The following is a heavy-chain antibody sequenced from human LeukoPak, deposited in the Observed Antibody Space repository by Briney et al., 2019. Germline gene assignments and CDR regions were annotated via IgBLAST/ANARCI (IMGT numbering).Heavy chain of an antibody. D-gene: IGHD6-19*01. CDR3: ASSVAVSPSGYYGMDV. CDR1: GGSISSSNYH. J-gene: IGHJ6*02. V-gene: IGHV4-39*01. Sequence: SETLSLTCSVSGGSISSSNYHWGWIRQPPGKGLEWIGSIYYSGITYHNPSLKSRLTISVDMSKNQFSLKLSSVTAADTAVYYCASSVAVSPSGYYGMDVWGQGTTVTVSS. CDR2: IYYSGIT.